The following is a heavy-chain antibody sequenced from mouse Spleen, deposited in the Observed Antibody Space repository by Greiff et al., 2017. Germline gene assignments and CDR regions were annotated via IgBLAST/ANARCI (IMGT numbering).Heavy chain of an antibody. Sequence: QVQLQQSGPGLVQPSQSLSITCTVSGFSLTSYGVHWVRQSPGKGLEWLGVIWRGGSTDYNSALKSRLSISKDNSKSQVFLKMNSLQTDDTARYYCARDGSSDNWYFDVWGAGTTVTVSS. V-gene: IGHV2-4-1*01. CDR2: IWRGGST. CDR3: ARDGSSDNWYFDV. D-gene: IGHD1-1*01. CDR1: GFSLTSYG. J-gene: IGHJ1*01.